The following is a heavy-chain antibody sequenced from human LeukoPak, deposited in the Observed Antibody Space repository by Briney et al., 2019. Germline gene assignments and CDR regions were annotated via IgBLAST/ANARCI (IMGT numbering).Heavy chain of an antibody. Sequence: GGSLRLSCAASGFSFSDYNMHWVRQAPGKGLEWVAVLSYDGSKNYYADSLKGRFTISRDNSKNTLYLEMNSLTTEDTAIYYCARQTGGAFDIWGQGTMVTVSS. CDR1: GFSFSDYN. CDR3: ARQTGGAFDI. V-gene: IGHV3-30*03. J-gene: IGHJ3*02. CDR2: LSYDGSKN. D-gene: IGHD3-16*01.